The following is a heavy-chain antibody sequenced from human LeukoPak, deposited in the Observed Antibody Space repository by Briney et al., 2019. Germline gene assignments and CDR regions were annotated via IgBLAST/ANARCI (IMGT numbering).Heavy chain of an antibody. CDR3: ARLTALAGHRGAFDI. Sequence: SETLSLTCNVSGGSIGGHTFYWDWVRQPPGKGLEWIATIYYNGKTFYNPSLKRRVAISIDMSKSQFSLHLSSVTAADTAIYYCARLTALAGHRGAFDIWGPGTMVTVSS. J-gene: IGHJ3*02. V-gene: IGHV4-39*01. D-gene: IGHD6-19*01. CDR2: IYYNGKT. CDR1: GGSIGGHTFY.